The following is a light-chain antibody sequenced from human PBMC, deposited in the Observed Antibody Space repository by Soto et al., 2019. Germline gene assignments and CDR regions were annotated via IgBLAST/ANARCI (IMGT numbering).Light chain of an antibody. CDR1: QSIRSN. CDR2: GAS. J-gene: IGKJ1*01. Sequence: ETVMTQSPATVSVSPGEGATLSCRASQSIRSNLAWYQQRPGQAPRLLIYGASTRATGIPARFSGSGSGTEFTLTISSLQSEDFAVYYCQQYNNWPLWTFGIGTKVEIK. V-gene: IGKV3-15*01. CDR3: QQYNNWPLWT.